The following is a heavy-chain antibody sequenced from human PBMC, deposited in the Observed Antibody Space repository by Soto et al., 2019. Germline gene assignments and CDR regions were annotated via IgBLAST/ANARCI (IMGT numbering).Heavy chain of an antibody. CDR3: ARDLVPDSAIAVAGLDY. Sequence: ASVKVSCKASGYTFTSYYMHWVRQAPGQGLEWMGIINPSGGSTSYAQEFQGRVTMTRDTSTSTVYMELSSLRSEDTAVYYCARDLVPDSAIAVAGLDYWGQGTLVTVSS. V-gene: IGHV1-46*01. CDR1: GYTFTSYY. J-gene: IGHJ4*02. CDR2: INPSGGST. D-gene: IGHD6-19*01.